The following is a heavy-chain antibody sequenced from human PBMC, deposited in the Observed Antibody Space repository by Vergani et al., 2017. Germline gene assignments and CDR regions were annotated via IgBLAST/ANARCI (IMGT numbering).Heavy chain of an antibody. J-gene: IGHJ6*03. Sequence: VQLVQSGAEVKKPGSSVKVSCKASGGTFSSYAISWVRQAPGKGLEWVSAISGSGGSTYYADSVKGRFTISRDNSKNTLYLQMNSLRAEDTAVYYCASSPYYDFWSGYSRDYYYYYMDVWGKGTTVTVSS. CDR1: GGTFSSYA. CDR3: ASSPYYDFWSGYSRDYYYYYMDV. CDR2: ISGSGGST. D-gene: IGHD3-3*01. V-gene: IGHV3-23*04.